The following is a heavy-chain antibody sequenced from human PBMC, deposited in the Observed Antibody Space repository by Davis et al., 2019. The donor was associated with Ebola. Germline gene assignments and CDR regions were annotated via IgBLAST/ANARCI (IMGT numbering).Heavy chain of an antibody. D-gene: IGHD3-10*01. CDR1: GDTSTKYA. CDR2: RNPNRGNT. V-gene: IGHV1-8*01. Sequence: ASVKVSCKAPGDTSTKYAFSWVRQATGQGLEWRGWRNPNRGNTGYAQKFQGRVTMTRNTTISTAYMELSSLRSEDTAVYYCARDLSYSYYYHYYGMDVWGQGTTVTVSS. CDR3: ARDLSYSYYYHYYGMDV. J-gene: IGHJ6*02.